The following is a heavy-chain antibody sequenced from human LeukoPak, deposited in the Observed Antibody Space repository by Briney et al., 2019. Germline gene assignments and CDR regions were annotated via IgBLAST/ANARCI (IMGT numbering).Heavy chain of an antibody. CDR2: IRYDGSNK. CDR3: AKDRQCSSTSCYGGLFDP. D-gene: IGHD2-2*01. Sequence: GGSLRLSCAASGFTFSKYGMHWVRQAPGKGLEWVAFIRYDGSNKYYADSVKGRFTISRDNSKNTLYLQMNSLRAEDTAVYYCAKDRQCSSTSCYGGLFDPWGQGTLVTVSS. V-gene: IGHV3-30*02. CDR1: GFTFSKYG. J-gene: IGHJ5*02.